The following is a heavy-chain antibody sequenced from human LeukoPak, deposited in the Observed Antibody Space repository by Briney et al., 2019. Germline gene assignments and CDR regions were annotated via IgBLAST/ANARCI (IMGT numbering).Heavy chain of an antibody. CDR1: GFTFTTYA. V-gene: IGHV3-23*01. CDR2: KGGIVRST. J-gene: IGHJ4*02. Sequence: GGSLTLSCAPSGFTFTTYAMSGVGPPPGRGRDWVSAKGGIVRSTSYAASVKGGFTISRDNSKNTLYLHMNSLSAEDTAIYYCAKLRPGFIFFFDYWGQGTLVTVSS. CDR3: AKLRPGFIFFFDY. D-gene: IGHD3-3*02.